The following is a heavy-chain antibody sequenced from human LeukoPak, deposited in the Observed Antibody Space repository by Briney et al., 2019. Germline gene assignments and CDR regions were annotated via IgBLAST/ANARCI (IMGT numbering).Heavy chain of an antibody. Sequence: GGSLRLSCVACGFTFSTFAMIWVRQPPGKGLEWGSAFSGSGGSTDYADSVKGRFTISRDNSKNTLYLQMNSLRDEDTAVFSCATSGLSPFCFWGQGALLTVSS. D-gene: IGHD2/OR15-2a*01. CDR3: ATSGLSPFCF. CDR2: FSGSGGST. J-gene: IGHJ4*02. V-gene: IGHV3-23*01. CDR1: GFTFSTFA.